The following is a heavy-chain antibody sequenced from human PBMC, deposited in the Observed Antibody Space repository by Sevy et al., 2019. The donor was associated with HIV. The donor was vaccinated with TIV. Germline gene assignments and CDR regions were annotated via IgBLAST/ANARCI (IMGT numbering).Heavy chain of an antibody. V-gene: IGHV1-69*06. J-gene: IGHJ4*02. Sequence: ASVKVSCKASGGTFSSYAISWVRQAPGQGLEWMGGIIPIFGTANYAQKFQGRVTITADKSTSTAYMELSSLGSEDTAVYYCARVVAGHFDYWGQGTLVTVSS. D-gene: IGHD6-19*01. CDR3: ARVVAGHFDY. CDR2: IIPIFGTA. CDR1: GGTFSSYA.